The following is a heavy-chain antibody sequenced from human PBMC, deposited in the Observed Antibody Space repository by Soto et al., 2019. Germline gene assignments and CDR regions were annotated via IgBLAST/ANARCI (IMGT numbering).Heavy chain of an antibody. CDR3: ARGVRVVPAAIYYYYGMDV. CDR2: TYYRSKWYN. Sequence: SQTLSLTCAISGDSVSSNSAAWNWIRQSPSRGLEWLGRTYYRSKWYNDYAISVKSRITINPDTSKNQFSLQLSSVIPEDTAVYYCARGVRVVPAAIYYYYGMDVWGQGTTVTVSS. J-gene: IGHJ6*02. CDR1: GDSVSSNSAA. D-gene: IGHD2-2*02. V-gene: IGHV6-1*01.